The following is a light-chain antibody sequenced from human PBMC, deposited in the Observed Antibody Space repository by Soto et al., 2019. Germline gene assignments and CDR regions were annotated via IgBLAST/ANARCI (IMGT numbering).Light chain of an antibody. J-gene: IGKJ2*01. Sequence: IQMTQSPSSLSASVGDRVTITCRASQRITTYLNWYQQKPGEAPKLLISTSGTLQRGVTSRFSGSGSGTDFSLTFRALRPEDFATYLCQQTYSTPYTFRQGTKLEIK. CDR2: TSG. V-gene: IGKV1-39*01. CDR1: QRITTY. CDR3: QQTYSTPYT.